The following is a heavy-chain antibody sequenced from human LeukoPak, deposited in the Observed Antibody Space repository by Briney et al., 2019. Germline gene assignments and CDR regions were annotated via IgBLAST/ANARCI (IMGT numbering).Heavy chain of an antibody. J-gene: IGHJ3*02. CDR2: INTDGSST. Sequence: PGGSLRLSCAASGFTFSSYWMHWVRQAPGKGLVWVSRINTDGSSTSYADSVKGRFTISRDNAKNTLYLQMNSLRAEDTAVYYCARDQGGSYYAPEAFDIWGQGTMVTVSS. V-gene: IGHV3-74*01. CDR1: GFTFSSYW. D-gene: IGHD1-26*01. CDR3: ARDQGGSYYAPEAFDI.